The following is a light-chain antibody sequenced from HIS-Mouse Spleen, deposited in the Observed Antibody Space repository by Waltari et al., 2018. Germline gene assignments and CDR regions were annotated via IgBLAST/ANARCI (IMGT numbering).Light chain of an antibody. V-gene: IGLV3-19*01. J-gene: IGLJ2*01. CDR3: NSRDSSGNHLV. Sequence: SSELTQDPAVSVALGQTVRITCQGDSLRSYYASRYQQKTGQAPVLVIYGKNNRPSGIPDRFSGSSSGNTASLTITGAQAEDEADYYCNSRDSSGNHLVFGGGTKLTVL. CDR2: GKN. CDR1: SLRSYY.